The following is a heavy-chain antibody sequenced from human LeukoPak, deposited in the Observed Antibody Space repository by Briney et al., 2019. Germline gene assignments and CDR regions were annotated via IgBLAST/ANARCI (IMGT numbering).Heavy chain of an antibody. CDR2: SRNKANSYTT. D-gene: IGHD3-3*01. J-gene: IGHJ4*02. CDR1: GFTFSDHY. V-gene: IGHV3-72*01. CDR3: ARALRFLEWSIDY. Sequence: PGGSLRLSCAASGFTFSDHYMDWVRQAPGKGLEWVGRSRNKANSYTTQYAASVNGRFTISRDDSQNSLYLQMNSLRAEDTAVYYCARALRFLEWSIDYWGQGTLVTVSS.